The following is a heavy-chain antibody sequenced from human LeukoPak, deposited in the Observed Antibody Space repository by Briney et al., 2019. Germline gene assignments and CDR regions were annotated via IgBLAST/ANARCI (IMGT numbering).Heavy chain of an antibody. Sequence: PSQTLSLTCTVSGGSISSGDYYWSWIRQPPGKGLEWIGYIYYSGSTYYNPSLKSRLTISVDTSKNQFSLKLSSVTAADTAVYCCARVKYTTRPFDYWGQGTLVTVSS. CDR2: IYYSGST. J-gene: IGHJ4*02. CDR3: ARVKYTTRPFDY. V-gene: IGHV4-30-4*08. CDR1: GGSISSGDYY. D-gene: IGHD1-1*01.